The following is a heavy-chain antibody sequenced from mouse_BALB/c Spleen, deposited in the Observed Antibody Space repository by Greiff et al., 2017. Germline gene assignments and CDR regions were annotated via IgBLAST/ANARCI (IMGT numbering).Heavy chain of an antibody. V-gene: IGHV1-18*01. CDR1: GYTFTDYN. CDR3: ARYTTVVAYDYYAMDY. D-gene: IGHD1-1*01. CDR2: INPNNGGT. J-gene: IGHJ4*01. Sequence: EVQLQQSGPELVKPGASVKIPCKASGYTFTDYNMDWVKQSHGKSLEWIGDINPNNGGTIYNQKFKGKATLTVDKSSSTAYMELRSLTSEDTAVYYCARYTTVVAYDYYAMDYWGQGTSVTVSS.